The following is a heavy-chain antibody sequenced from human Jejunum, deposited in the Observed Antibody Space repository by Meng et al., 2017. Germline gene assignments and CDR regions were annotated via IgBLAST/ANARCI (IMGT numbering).Heavy chain of an antibody. J-gene: IGHJ4*02. CDR3: VRRNSGYHEVFDY. D-gene: IGHD5-12*01. CDR1: GYTFISYS. Sequence: QVRLGQSGAEVKKPGASVKVSCKASGYTFISYSVHWVRQAPGQNLEWMGWINIATGDTAYSQKFQGRVTFTRDTSASTAFMDLSSLRSEDTAVYYCVRRNSGYHEVFDYWGQGTLVTVSS. CDR2: INIATGDT. V-gene: IGHV1-3*04.